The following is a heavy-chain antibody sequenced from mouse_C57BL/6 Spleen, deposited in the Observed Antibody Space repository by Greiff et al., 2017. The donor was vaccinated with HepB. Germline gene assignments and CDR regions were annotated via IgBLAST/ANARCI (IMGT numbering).Heavy chain of an antibody. CDR2: IDPENGDT. CDR1: GFNIKDDY. CDR3: TTGYDYDGGY. J-gene: IGHJ2*01. D-gene: IGHD2-4*01. V-gene: IGHV14-4*01. Sequence: VQLQQSGAELVRPGASVKLSCTASGFNIKDDYMHWVKQRPEQGLEWIGWIDPENGDTEYASKFQGKATITADTSSNTAYLQLSSLTSEDTAVYYCTTGYDYDGGYWGQGTTLTVSS.